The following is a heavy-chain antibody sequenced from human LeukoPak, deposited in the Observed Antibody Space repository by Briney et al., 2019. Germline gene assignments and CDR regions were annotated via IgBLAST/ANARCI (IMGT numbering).Heavy chain of an antibody. CDR2: INHSGST. V-gene: IGHV4-34*01. Sequence: PGGSLRLSCAASGFTFSSYSMNWIRQPPGKGLEWIGEINHSGSTNCNPSLKSRVTISADTSKNQFSLKLSSVTAADTAVYYCARGGYKGLDYWGQGTLVTVSS. CDR3: ARGGYKGLDY. J-gene: IGHJ4*02. CDR1: GFTFSSYS. D-gene: IGHD5-24*01.